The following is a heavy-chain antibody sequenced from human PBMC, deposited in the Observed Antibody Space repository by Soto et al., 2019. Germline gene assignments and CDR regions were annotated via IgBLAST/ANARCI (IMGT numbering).Heavy chain of an antibody. J-gene: IGHJ4*02. Sequence: GASVKVSCKASGYTFTSYGISWVRQAPGQGLEWMGWISAYNGNTNYAQKLQGRVTMTTDTSTSTAYMELRSLRSDDTAVYYCATYAGICGGDCYHDYWGQGTLVTVSS. CDR3: ATYAGICGGDCYHDY. CDR1: GYTFTSYG. CDR2: ISAYNGNT. V-gene: IGHV1-18*01. D-gene: IGHD2-21*02.